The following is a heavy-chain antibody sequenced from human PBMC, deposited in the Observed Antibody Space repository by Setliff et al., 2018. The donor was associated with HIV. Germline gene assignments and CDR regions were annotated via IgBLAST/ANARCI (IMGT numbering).Heavy chain of an antibody. J-gene: IGHJ3*01. V-gene: IGHV1-69*13. CDR2: IIPLFGTE. D-gene: IGHD3-22*01. CDR3: ARDRHHYDSSGFDAFDL. CDR1: GGPFSNYA. Sequence: SVKVSCKASGGPFSNYAFSWVRQAPGQGLEWMGGIIPLFGTENYAQNFQGRVTITADASTSTAYMELSSLRSEDTAMYYCARDRHHYDSSGFDAFDLWGQGTMVTVSS.